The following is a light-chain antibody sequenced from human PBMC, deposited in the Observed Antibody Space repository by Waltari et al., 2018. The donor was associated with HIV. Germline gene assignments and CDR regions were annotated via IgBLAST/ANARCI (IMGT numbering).Light chain of an antibody. CDR3: QSYDSSLRASV. CDR2: SDI. CDR1: RSNIGAGYF. J-gene: IGLJ2*01. Sequence: QSALTQPPSVSGAPGQRVTISCTGNRSNIGAGYFVHWYQHPPGTAPKLLVYSDINRPSGVPDRCSGSKSGTSASLVITGLQAEDEADYYCQSYDSSLRASVFGGGTKLTVL. V-gene: IGLV1-40*01.